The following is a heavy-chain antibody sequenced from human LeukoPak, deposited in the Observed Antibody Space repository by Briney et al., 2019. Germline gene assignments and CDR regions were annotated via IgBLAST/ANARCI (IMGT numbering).Heavy chain of an antibody. CDR3: AKDRELPRELAEYFQH. CDR1: DFSVTGKY. J-gene: IGHJ1*01. D-gene: IGHD1-26*01. Sequence: PGGSLRLSCAASDFSVTGKYMTWVRQAPGKGLEWVSAISGSGGSTYYADSVKGRFTISRDNSKNTLYLQMNSLRAEDTAVYYCAKDRELPRELAEYFQHWGQGTLVTVSS. V-gene: IGHV3-23*01. CDR2: ISGSGGST.